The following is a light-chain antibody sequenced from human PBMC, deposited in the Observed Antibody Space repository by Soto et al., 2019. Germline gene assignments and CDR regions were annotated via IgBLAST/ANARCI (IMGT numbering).Light chain of an antibody. Sequence: EIVMTQSPLSLPVTPGQPASISCRSSQSLLHSNGNNYLEWYLQKPGQSPQLQIYVGSNRASGVPERFSCSGSVTEFKLKISRVEAEDVGCYYCMQALQTPWTFGQGTKVEIK. CDR2: VGS. J-gene: IGKJ1*01. CDR3: MQALQTPWT. V-gene: IGKV2-28*01. CDR1: QSLLHSNGNNY.